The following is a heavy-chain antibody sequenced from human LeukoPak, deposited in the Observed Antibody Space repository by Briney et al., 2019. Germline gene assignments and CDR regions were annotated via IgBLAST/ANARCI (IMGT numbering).Heavy chain of an antibody. CDR1: GGSINRSSYY. V-gene: IGHV4-39*01. J-gene: IGHJ4*02. Sequence: SETLSLTCTVSGGSINRSSYYWGWIRQPPGKGLEWIGSIYYSGSTYYNPSLKSRVTISVDTSKNQFSLKLSSVTAADTAVYYCARQGAGIAVAASPFDYWGQGTLVTVSS. CDR3: ARQGAGIAVAASPFDY. CDR2: IYYSGST. D-gene: IGHD6-19*01.